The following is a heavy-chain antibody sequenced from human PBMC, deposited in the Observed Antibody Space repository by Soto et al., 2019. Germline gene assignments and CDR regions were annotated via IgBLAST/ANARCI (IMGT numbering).Heavy chain of an antibody. D-gene: IGHD6-19*01. V-gene: IGHV3-30*04. CDR1: GFSFTHYT. Sequence: GGSLRLSCAASGFSFTHYTINWVRQAPGKGLEWVAVMSYDGTNEYYADSVKGRFTISRDNSNSTLYLQMNSLTPEDTALYYCARKWGTYSSASLDYWGLGTLVTVSS. J-gene: IGHJ4*02. CDR2: MSYDGTNE. CDR3: ARKWGTYSSASLDY.